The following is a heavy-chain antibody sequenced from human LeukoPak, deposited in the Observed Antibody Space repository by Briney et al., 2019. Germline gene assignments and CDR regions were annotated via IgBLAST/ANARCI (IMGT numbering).Heavy chain of an antibody. Sequence: NTSETLSLTCAVYGGSFSGYYWSWIRQPPVKGLEWIGEINHSGSTNYNPSLKSRVTISVDTSKNQFSLKLSSVTAADTAVYYCARGGSIVVVTAKGYYFDYWGQGTLVTVSS. CDR3: ARGGSIVVVTAKGYYFDY. J-gene: IGHJ4*02. CDR1: GGSFSGYY. V-gene: IGHV4-34*01. D-gene: IGHD2-2*01. CDR2: INHSGST.